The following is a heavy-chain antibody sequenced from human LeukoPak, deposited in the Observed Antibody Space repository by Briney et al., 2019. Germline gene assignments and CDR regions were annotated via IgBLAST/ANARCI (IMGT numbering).Heavy chain of an antibody. CDR2: ISYDGGNK. Sequence: GESLKISCAASGFTFSNFNMHWVRQAPGKGLEWLAYISYDGGNKYYADSVKGRFAISRDNSKNTLYLEMNSLRVEDTAVYYCARAMYSSGRTLDYWGQGTLVTVSS. J-gene: IGHJ4*02. V-gene: IGHV3-33*05. CDR1: GFTFSNFN. CDR3: ARAMYSSGRTLDY. D-gene: IGHD6-19*01.